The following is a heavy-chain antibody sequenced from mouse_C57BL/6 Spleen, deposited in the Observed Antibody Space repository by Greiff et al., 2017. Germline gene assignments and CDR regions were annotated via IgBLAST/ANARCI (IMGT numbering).Heavy chain of an antibody. V-gene: IGHV1-19*01. J-gene: IGHJ2*01. D-gene: IGHD1-1*01. CDR1: GYTFTDYY. CDR3: ARSYGSSPYYYDY. Sequence: EVQLQQSGPVLVKPGASVKMSCTASGYTFTDYYMNWVKQSHGKSLEWIGVINPYNGGTSYNQKFKGKATLTVDKSSSTAYMELNSLTSEDSAVYYCARSYGSSPYYYDYWGQGTTLTVSS. CDR2: INPYNGGT.